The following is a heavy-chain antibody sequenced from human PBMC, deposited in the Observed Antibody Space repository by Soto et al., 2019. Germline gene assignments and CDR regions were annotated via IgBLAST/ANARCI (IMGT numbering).Heavy chain of an antibody. D-gene: IGHD2-15*01. Sequence: GGSLRLSCAASGFTFSSYSMNWVRQAPGKGLEWVSSISSSSSYIYYADSVKGRFTISRDNAKNSLYLQMNSLRAEDTAAYYCAFRGVVAVSGAFDIWGQGTMVTVSS. V-gene: IGHV3-21*01. CDR1: GFTFSSYS. J-gene: IGHJ3*02. CDR3: AFRGVVAVSGAFDI. CDR2: ISSSSSYI.